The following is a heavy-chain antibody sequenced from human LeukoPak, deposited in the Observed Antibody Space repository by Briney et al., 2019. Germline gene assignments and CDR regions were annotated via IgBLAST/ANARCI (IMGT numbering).Heavy chain of an antibody. CDR1: GGSISDYY. J-gene: IGHJ4*02. V-gene: IGHV4-59*01. Sequence: SETLSLTCTVSGGSISDYYWSWIRQPPEKGLEWIGCIYYSGTTNYNPSLKSRVTISIDTSKKQFSLKLSSVTAADTAVYYCARDYSAPYYFDYWGQGTLVTVSS. CDR3: ARDYSAPYYFDY. D-gene: IGHD6-6*01. CDR2: IYYSGTT.